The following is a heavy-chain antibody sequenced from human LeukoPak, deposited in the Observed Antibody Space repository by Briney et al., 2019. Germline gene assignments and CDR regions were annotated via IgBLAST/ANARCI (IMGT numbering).Heavy chain of an antibody. CDR1: GFTFSSYG. J-gene: IGHJ4*02. Sequence: PERSLRLSCAASGFTFSSYGMHWVRQAPGKGLEWVAVISYDGSNKYYADSVKGRFTISRDNSKNTLYLQMNSLRAEDTAVYYCANTVVAARGDYWGQGTLVTVSS. D-gene: IGHD2-15*01. CDR3: ANTVVAARGDY. V-gene: IGHV3-30*18. CDR2: ISYDGSNK.